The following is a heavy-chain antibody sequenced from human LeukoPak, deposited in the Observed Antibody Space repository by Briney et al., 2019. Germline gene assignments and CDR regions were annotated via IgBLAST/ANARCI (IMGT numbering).Heavy chain of an antibody. CDR1: GYTFTAYY. Sequence: ASVKVSCKASGYTFTAYYIHWVRQAPGQGLEWMGIINPSGGRTSYAQKFQGRVTMTRDMSTSTVYMELSSLSSEDTAVYYCARCNYYDSSGYYCDAFDIWGQGTMVTVSS. CDR2: INPSGGRT. J-gene: IGHJ3*02. D-gene: IGHD3-22*01. V-gene: IGHV1-46*01. CDR3: ARCNYYDSSGYYCDAFDI.